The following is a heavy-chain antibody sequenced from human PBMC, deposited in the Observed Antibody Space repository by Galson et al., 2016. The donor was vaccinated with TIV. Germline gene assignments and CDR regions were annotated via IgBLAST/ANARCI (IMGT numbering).Heavy chain of an antibody. Sequence: SLRLSCAASGFSVSSNYMSWVRQAPGKGLEWVSMIYTGGSTYYADSVKGRFTISRDNSKNTLYLQMNSLRAEDTAVYYCARERRFCGNECYLYYYYGMDVWGQGTTVTVSS. CDR3: ARERRFCGNECYLYYYYGMDV. D-gene: IGHD2-21*01. CDR1: GFSVSSNY. V-gene: IGHV3-66*02. J-gene: IGHJ6*01. CDR2: IYTGGST.